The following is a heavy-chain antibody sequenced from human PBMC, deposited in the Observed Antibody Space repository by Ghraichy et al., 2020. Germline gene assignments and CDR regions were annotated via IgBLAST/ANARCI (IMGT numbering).Heavy chain of an antibody. V-gene: IGHV4-59*01. CDR2: IYYSGST. J-gene: IGHJ5*02. Sequence: SETLSLTCTVSGGSISSYYWSWIRQPPGKGLEWIGYIYYSGSTNYNPSLKSRVTISVDTSKNQFSLKLSSVTAADTAVYYCARDRWFDPWGQGTLVTVSS. CDR1: GGSISSYY. CDR3: ARDRWFDP.